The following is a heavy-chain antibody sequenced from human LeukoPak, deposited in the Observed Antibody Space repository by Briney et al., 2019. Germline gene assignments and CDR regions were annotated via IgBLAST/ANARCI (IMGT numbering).Heavy chain of an antibody. J-gene: IGHJ4*02. CDR1: GFTFTSYW. V-gene: IGHV3-21*01. Sequence: PGGSLRLSCAASGFTFTSYWMNWVRQSPGKGLEWVSSISSSGYYIYYADSVKGRFTISRDNAKNSLYLQMNSLRAEDTAVYYCARDLVSRSNYWGQGTPVTVSS. CDR2: ISSSGYYI. CDR3: ARDLVSRSNY. D-gene: IGHD6-6*01.